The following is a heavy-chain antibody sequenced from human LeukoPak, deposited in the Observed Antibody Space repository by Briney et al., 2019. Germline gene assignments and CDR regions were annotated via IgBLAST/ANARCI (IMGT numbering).Heavy chain of an antibody. J-gene: IGHJ6*03. Sequence: GGSLRLSCAASGFTVSSNYMSWVRQAPGKGLEWDSVIYSGGSTYYADSVKGRFTISRDNSKNTLYLQMNSLRAEDTAVYYCAKDKVPPSYYDFWSGYSRSYMDVWGKGTTVTVSS. CDR1: GFTVSSNY. CDR3: AKDKVPPSYYDFWSGYSRSYMDV. V-gene: IGHV3-53*05. CDR2: IYSGGST. D-gene: IGHD3-3*01.